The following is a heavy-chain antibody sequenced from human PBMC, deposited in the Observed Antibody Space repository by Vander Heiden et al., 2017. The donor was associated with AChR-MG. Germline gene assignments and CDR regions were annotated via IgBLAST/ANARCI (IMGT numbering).Heavy chain of an antibody. D-gene: IGHD3-22*01. Sequence: QLQLQAPGPGLVKPSETLSLTCTVSGGSIRSRSYYWRWIRLHPGKGRVGIGSLHYSGSTYYNPSLKSRVTISVDTSRNQFSLSLSSVTAADTAVYYCGRLVAYDNSGYSLVGGRFFDYWGQGILVTISS. V-gene: IGHV4-39*01. CDR1: GGSIRSRSYY. J-gene: IGHJ4*02. CDR3: GRLVAYDNSGYSLVGGRFFDY. CDR2: LHYSGST.